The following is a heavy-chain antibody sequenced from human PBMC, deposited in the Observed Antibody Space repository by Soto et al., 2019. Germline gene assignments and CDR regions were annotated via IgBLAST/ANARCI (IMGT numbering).Heavy chain of an antibody. CDR1: GFTFSSYW. D-gene: IGHD6-19*01. J-gene: IGHJ5*02. CDR3: ARAKQWLVRPGNWFDP. CDR2: IKQDGSEK. V-gene: IGHV3-7*03. Sequence: PVGSLRLSCAASGFTFSSYWMSWVRQAPGKGLEWAANIKQDGSEKYYVDSVKGRFTISRDNAKNSLYLQMNSLRAEDTAVYYCARAKQWLVRPGNWFDPWGQGTLVTVSS.